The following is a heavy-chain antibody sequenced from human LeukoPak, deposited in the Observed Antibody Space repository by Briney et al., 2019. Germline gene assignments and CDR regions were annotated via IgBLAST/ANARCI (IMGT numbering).Heavy chain of an antibody. J-gene: IGHJ4*02. CDR1: GYSFTSSW. CDR2: IYPGDSDT. CDR3: AIYSDTYYFDH. Sequence: GASLQISCKGSGYSFTSSWIGWGRQLPGKGGEWMGIIYPGDSDTRYSPSFQGQVTISADKSISTAYLQWSSLKASDTAMYYCAIYSDTYYFDHWGQGTLVTVSS. V-gene: IGHV5-51*01. D-gene: IGHD1-26*01.